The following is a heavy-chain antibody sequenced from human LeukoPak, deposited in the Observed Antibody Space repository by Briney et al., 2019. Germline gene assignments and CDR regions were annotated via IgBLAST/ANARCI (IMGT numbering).Heavy chain of an antibody. V-gene: IGHV1-2*02. J-gene: IGHJ4*02. CDR1: GYTFTENY. CDR2: INPLTGDA. Sequence: ASVKVSCKVSGYTFTENYIHWVRQAPGQGLEWMGLINPLTGDANYTERFQGRVTLTRDTSSGTAYMHLSSLRYDDTAVYYRARGKSGSSPWGQGTPV. D-gene: IGHD3-22*01. CDR3: ARGKSGSSP.